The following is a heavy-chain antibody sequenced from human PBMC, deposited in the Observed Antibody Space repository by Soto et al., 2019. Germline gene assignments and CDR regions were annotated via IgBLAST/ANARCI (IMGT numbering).Heavy chain of an antibody. CDR3: ARRGMVLGRPFFYYYYGMDV. J-gene: IGHJ6*02. V-gene: IGHV4-59*08. CDR1: GGSISSYY. CDR2: IYYSGST. D-gene: IGHD3-10*01. Sequence: SETLSLTCTVSGGSISSYYWSWIRQPPGKGLEWIGYIYYSGSTNYNPSLKSRVTISVDTSKNQFSLKLSSVTAADTAVYYCARRGMVLGRPFFYYYYGMDVWAQGTTVPVSS.